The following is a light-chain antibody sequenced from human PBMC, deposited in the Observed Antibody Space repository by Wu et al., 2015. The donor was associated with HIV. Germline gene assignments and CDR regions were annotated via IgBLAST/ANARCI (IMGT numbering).Light chain of an antibody. CDR2: GAS. CDR3: QQYHMWPPLT. V-gene: IGKV3-15*01. Sequence: VSTEWGPTLSCRASQTIAVTWPGIXKMAPPTLXFGASTRAAGVPDRFVGSGSGTEFTLSITSVQAEDFALYFCQQYHMWPPLTFGGGTRVEMK. CDR1: QTIAVT. J-gene: IGKJ4*01.